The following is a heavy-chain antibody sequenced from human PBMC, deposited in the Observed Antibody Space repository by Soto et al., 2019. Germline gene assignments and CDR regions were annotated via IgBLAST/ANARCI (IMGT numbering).Heavy chain of an antibody. J-gene: IGHJ4*02. Sequence: PGGSLRLSCAASGLTFSSYAMSWVRQAPGKGLEWVSAISGSGGSTYYADSVKGRFTISRDNSKNTLYLQMNSLRAEDTAVYYCAKESKYCSGGSCYSCYWGQGTLVTVSS. V-gene: IGHV3-23*01. CDR2: ISGSGGST. CDR1: GLTFSSYA. CDR3: AKESKYCSGGSCYSCY. D-gene: IGHD2-15*01.